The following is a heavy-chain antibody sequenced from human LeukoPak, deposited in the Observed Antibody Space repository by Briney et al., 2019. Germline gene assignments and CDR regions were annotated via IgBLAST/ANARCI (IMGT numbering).Heavy chain of an antibody. J-gene: IGHJ4*02. CDR2: IRRKTHSYTT. D-gene: IGHD3-3*01. CDR3: ARVWSDHYFFDY. Sequence: GGSLRLSCAASGFTFTTYWVHWVRQAPGKGLEWLGHIRRKTHSYTTEYTASVKGRFTISRDDSRNSLFLQMNSLKAEDTAVYYCARVWSDHYFFDYWGQGVLVTVSS. CDR1: GFTFTTYW. V-gene: IGHV3-72*01.